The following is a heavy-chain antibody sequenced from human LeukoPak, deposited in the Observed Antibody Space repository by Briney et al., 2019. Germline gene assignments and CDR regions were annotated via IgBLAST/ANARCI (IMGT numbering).Heavy chain of an antibody. CDR1: GFTFSSYG. CDR2: ISYDGSNK. D-gene: IGHD1-14*01. J-gene: IGHJ4*02. Sequence: GRSLRLSCAAPGFTFSSYGMHWVRQAPGKGLEWVAVISYDGSNKYYADSVKGRFTISRDNSKNTLYLQMNSLRAEDTAVYYCAKDPAGAPEYYFDYWGQGTLVTVSS. V-gene: IGHV3-30*18. CDR3: AKDPAGAPEYYFDY.